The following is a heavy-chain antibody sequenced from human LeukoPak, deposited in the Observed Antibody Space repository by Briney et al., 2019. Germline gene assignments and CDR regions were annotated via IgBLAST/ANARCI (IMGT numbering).Heavy chain of an antibody. Sequence: PGGSLRLSCAASGFTFSSYWMSWVRQAPGKGLEWVANIKQDGSEKYYVDSVKGRFTISRDNAKNSLYLQMNSLRAEDTAVYYCARDMYSSGWFWEPYYFDYWGQGTLVTVSS. CDR1: GFTFSSYW. CDR3: ARDMYSSGWFWEPYYFDY. J-gene: IGHJ4*02. CDR2: IKQDGSEK. V-gene: IGHV3-7*01. D-gene: IGHD6-19*01.